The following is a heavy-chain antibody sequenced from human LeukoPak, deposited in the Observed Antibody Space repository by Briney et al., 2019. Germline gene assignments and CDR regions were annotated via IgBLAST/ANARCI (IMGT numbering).Heavy chain of an antibody. J-gene: IGHJ1*01. CDR3: ARDMTHYYDSSGPTFFQH. V-gene: IGHV3-21*01. D-gene: IGHD3-22*01. CDR2: ISSSSSYI. Sequence: GGSLRLSCAASGFTFSSYSMNWVRQAPGKGLEWVSSISSSSSYIYYADSVKGRFTISSDNAKNSLYLQMNSLRAEDTAVYYCARDMTHYYDSSGPTFFQHWGQGTLVTVSS. CDR1: GFTFSSYS.